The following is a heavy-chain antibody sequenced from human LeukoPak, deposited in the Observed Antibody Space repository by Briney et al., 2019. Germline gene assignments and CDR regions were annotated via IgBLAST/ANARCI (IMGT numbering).Heavy chain of an antibody. V-gene: IGHV3-33*01. CDR1: GFTFSSYG. CDR2: IWYDGSNK. CDR3: ARDGAYSSSFGADY. Sequence: GGSLRLSCAASGFTFSSYGMPWVRQAPGKGLEWVAVIWYDGSNKYYADSVKGRFTISRDNSKNTLYLQMNSLRAEDTAVYYCARDGAYSSSFGADYWGQGTLVTVSS. J-gene: IGHJ4*02. D-gene: IGHD6-13*01.